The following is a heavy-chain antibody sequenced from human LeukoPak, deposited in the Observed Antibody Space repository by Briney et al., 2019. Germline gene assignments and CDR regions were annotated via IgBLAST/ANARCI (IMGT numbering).Heavy chain of an antibody. CDR2: MWYDGSNK. CDR3: AKVGVTSIVVVRQPADDFDY. J-gene: IGHJ4*02. Sequence: PGRSLRLSCAASGFTFSSYGMHWVRQAPGKGLEWVAIMWYDGSNKYYTDSVKGRFTISRDNSKNTLYLQMNSLRAEDTAVYYCAKVGVTSIVVVRQPADDFDYWGQGTLVTVSS. CDR1: GFTFSSYG. V-gene: IGHV3-33*06. D-gene: IGHD3-22*01.